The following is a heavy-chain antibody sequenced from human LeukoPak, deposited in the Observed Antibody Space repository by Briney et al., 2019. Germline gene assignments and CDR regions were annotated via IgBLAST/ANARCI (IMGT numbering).Heavy chain of an antibody. V-gene: IGHV1-2*02. CDR3: ARPISGSSYFDY. D-gene: IGHD1-26*01. Sequence: ASVKVSCRASGYTFTGHFLHWVRQAPGQGLEWMGWSNPNTGGTNYAQRFQDRVTMTRDTSISTAYMELSRLRSDDTAVYYCARPISGSSYFDYWGQGTLVTVSS. J-gene: IGHJ4*02. CDR2: SNPNTGGT. CDR1: GYTFTGHF.